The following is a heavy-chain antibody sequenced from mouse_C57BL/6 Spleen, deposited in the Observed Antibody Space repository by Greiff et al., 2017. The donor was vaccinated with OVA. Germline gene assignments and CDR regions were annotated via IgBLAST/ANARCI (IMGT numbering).Heavy chain of an antibody. Sequence: EVKLQESGPGLVKPSQSLSLTCSVTGYSITSGYYWNWIRQFPGNKLEWMGYISYDGSNNYNPSLKNRISITRDTSKNQFFLKLNSVTTEDTATYYCASIYYYGSPYFDVWGTGTTVTVSS. CDR3: ASIYYYGSPYFDV. CDR2: ISYDGSN. CDR1: GYSITSGYY. D-gene: IGHD1-1*01. V-gene: IGHV3-6*01. J-gene: IGHJ1*03.